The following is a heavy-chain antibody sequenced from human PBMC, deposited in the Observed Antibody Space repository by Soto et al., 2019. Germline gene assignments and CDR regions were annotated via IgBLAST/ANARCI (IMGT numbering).Heavy chain of an antibody. Sequence: GGSLGLSCAASGFTFSSYGMHWVRQAPGKGLEWVAVIWYDGSNKYYADSVKGRFTISRDNSKNTLYLQMNSLRAEDTAVYYCARDLTIFGVGLYSYYGMDVWGQGTTVTVSS. CDR1: GFTFSSYG. CDR2: IWYDGSNK. J-gene: IGHJ6*02. CDR3: ARDLTIFGVGLYSYYGMDV. D-gene: IGHD3-3*01. V-gene: IGHV3-33*01.